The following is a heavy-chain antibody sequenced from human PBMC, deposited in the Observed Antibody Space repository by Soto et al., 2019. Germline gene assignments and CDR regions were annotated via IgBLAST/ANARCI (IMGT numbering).Heavy chain of an antibody. Sequence: QVQLQQWGAGLLKPSETLSLTCAVYGGSFSGYYWSWIRQPPGKGLEWIGEINHSGSTNYNPSLKSRVTISVDTSKNQFSLKLSSVTAADTAVYYCARGGGSEQQLLSPFDYWGQGTLVTVSS. CDR2: INHSGST. D-gene: IGHD6-13*01. CDR3: ARGGGSEQQLLSPFDY. CDR1: GGSFSGYY. V-gene: IGHV4-34*01. J-gene: IGHJ4*02.